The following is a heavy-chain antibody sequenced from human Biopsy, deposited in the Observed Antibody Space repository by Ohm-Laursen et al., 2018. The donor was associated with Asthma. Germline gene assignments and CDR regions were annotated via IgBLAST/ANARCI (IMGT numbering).Heavy chain of an antibody. CDR1: GFTFSSYG. V-gene: IGHV3-33*01. CDR2: IWYDGGNK. J-gene: IGHJ6*02. Sequence: SLRLSCTAFGFTFSSYGMHWVRQAPGKGLEWVAVIWYDGGNKYYADSVKGRFTISRDNSKNTLYLQMNSLRAEDTAVYYCARSIYDFWSGCYGMDVWGQGTTVTVSS. D-gene: IGHD3-3*01. CDR3: ARSIYDFWSGCYGMDV.